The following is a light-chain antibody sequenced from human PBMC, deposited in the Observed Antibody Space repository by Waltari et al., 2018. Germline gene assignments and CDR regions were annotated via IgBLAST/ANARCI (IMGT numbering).Light chain of an antibody. J-gene: IGLJ1*01. CDR3: NSYTSTSTPYV. Sequence: QSALTQPGSVSGSPGQSIAISCTGTNHEVGAYKHVSWYRKYAGNEPNLIIYDCNKRPSGVSDRFSGSKSGLTASLTISGLQTEDEADYYCNSYTSTSTPYVFGTGTKVIVL. V-gene: IGLV2-14*03. CDR2: DCN. CDR1: NHEVGAYKH.